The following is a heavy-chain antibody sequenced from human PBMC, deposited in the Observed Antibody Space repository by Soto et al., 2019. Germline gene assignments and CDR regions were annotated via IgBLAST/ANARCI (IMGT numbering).Heavy chain of an antibody. V-gene: IGHV1-2*04. CDR3: ARSGPIGRRSDNSDVVDV. CDR2: INPNSGGT. J-gene: IGHJ6*02. Sequence: GASVKVSCKASGYTFTGYYMHWVRQAPGQGPEWMGWINPNSGGTSYAQKFQGWVTMTRDTSISTAYMELSRLRSDDTAVYYCARSGPIGRRSDNSDVVDVWGQGTTVTVS. D-gene: IGHD3-22*01. CDR1: GYTFTGYY.